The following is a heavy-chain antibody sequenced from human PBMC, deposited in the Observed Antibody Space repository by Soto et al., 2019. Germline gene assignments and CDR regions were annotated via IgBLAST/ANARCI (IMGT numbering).Heavy chain of an antibody. Sequence: GGSLRLSCAASGFTFSSYAMHWVRQAPGKGLEWVAVISYDGSNKYYADSVKDRFTISRDNSKNTLYLQMNSLRAEDTAVYYCARDSGGYSGYDLYFDYWGQGTLVTVSS. D-gene: IGHD5-12*01. CDR1: GFTFSSYA. CDR2: ISYDGSNK. V-gene: IGHV3-30-3*01. J-gene: IGHJ4*02. CDR3: ARDSGGYSGYDLYFDY.